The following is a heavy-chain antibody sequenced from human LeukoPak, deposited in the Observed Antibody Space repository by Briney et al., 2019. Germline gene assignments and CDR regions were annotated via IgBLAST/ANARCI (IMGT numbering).Heavy chain of an antibody. CDR1: GYTFTSYY. CDR2: INPSGGST. Sequence: GASVKVSCKASGYTFTSYYMHWVRQAPGQGLEWMGIINPSGGSTSYAQKFQGRVTMTRDTSTSTVYMELSSLRSEDTAVYYCARDLTRIEAAGRKSGSFFDYWGQGTLVTVSS. CDR3: ARDLTRIEAAGRKSGSFFDY. J-gene: IGHJ4*02. D-gene: IGHD6-13*01. V-gene: IGHV1-46*01.